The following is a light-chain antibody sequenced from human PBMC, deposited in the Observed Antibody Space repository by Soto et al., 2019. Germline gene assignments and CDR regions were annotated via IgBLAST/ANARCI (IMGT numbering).Light chain of an antibody. CDR3: VLYMGSGTVV. CDR2: STN. Sequence: QTVVTQEPSFSVSPGGTVTLTCGLSSGSVSTSYYPSWYQQTPGQAPRTLIYSTNTPSSGVPYRFSGSILGNKAALTITGAQADDESDYYCVLYMGSGTVVFGGGTKLTVL. J-gene: IGLJ2*01. V-gene: IGLV8-61*01. CDR1: SGSVSTSYY.